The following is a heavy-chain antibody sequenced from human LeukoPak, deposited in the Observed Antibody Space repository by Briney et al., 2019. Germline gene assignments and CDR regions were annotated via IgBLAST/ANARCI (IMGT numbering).Heavy chain of an antibody. V-gene: IGHV3-48*01. CDR1: GFTFSSYS. D-gene: IGHD2-21*01. CDR3: AKAPVTTCSGAYCYPFDY. J-gene: IGHJ4*02. Sequence: PGGSLRLSCAASGFTFSSYSMNWVRQAPGKGLEWVSYIYSSSSTIYYADSVKGRFTISRDNGKNSLYLQMNRLRAEDAAVYYCAKAPVTTCSGAYCYPFDYWGQGTLVTVSS. CDR2: IYSSSSTI.